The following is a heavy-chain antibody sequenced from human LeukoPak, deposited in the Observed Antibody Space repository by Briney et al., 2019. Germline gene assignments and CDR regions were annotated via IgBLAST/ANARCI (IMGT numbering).Heavy chain of an antibody. V-gene: IGHV4-34*01. J-gene: IGHJ3*02. CDR2: INHSGST. Sequence: SETLSLTCAVYGGSFSGYYWSWIRQPPGKGLEWIGEINHSGSTNYNPSLKSRVTISVDTSKNQFSLKLSSVTAADTAVYYCARNLGYDSSGFDIWGQGTMVTVSS. CDR3: ARNLGYDSSGFDI. D-gene: IGHD3-22*01. CDR1: GGSFSGYY.